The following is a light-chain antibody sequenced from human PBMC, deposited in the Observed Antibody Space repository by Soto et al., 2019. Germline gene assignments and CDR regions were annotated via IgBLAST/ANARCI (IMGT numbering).Light chain of an antibody. V-gene: IGKV1-39*01. CDR2: GAS. J-gene: IGKJ3*01. CDR3: QQSSSTRLT. CDR1: QNIDNY. Sequence: DIQMTQSPSYLSASVGGTVTITCRASQNIDNYLNWYQHEPGKAPKLLIYGASTLQSGVPSRFSGSGSGTDFTLTVTSLQPEDFATYYCQQSSSTRLTFGPGTTV.